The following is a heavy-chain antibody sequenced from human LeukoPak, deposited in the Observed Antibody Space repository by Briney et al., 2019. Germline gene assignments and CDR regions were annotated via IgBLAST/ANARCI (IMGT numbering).Heavy chain of an antibody. CDR3: ARHLLWFGELAEDGAFDI. J-gene: IGHJ3*02. CDR2: IYYSGST. Sequence: PSETLSLTCTVSGGSISSSSYYWGWIRQPPGKVLEWSGCIYYSGSTYYNPSLKSRVTISVGTSKNQFSLKLSSVTAADTAVYYCARHLLWFGELAEDGAFDIWGQGTMVTVSS. D-gene: IGHD3-10*01. CDR1: GGSISSSSYY. V-gene: IGHV4-39*01.